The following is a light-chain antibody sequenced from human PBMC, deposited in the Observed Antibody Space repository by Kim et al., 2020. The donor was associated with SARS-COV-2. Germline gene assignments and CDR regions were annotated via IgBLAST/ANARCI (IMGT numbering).Light chain of an antibody. CDR3: QAWDGSTVV. Sequence: VSPGQTASITCSGDKLGDKYACWYQQKPGQSPVLVIYQDSKRPSGIPERFSGSNSGNTATLTISGTQAMDEADYYCQAWDGSTVVFGGGTQLTVL. CDR2: QDS. V-gene: IGLV3-1*01. CDR1: KLGDKY. J-gene: IGLJ2*01.